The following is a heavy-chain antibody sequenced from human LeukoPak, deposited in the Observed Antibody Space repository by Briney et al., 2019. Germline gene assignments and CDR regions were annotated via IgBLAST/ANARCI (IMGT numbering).Heavy chain of an antibody. CDR3: ARECYDSSGYGRGSAFDI. CDR2: IIPIFGTA. J-gene: IGHJ3*02. CDR1: GGTFTSYA. V-gene: IGHV1-69*05. D-gene: IGHD3-22*01. Sequence: ASVKVSCKASGGTFTSYAISWVRQAPGQGLEWMGRIIPIFGTANYAQKFQGRVTITTDESTSTAYMELSSLRSEDTAVYYCARECYDSSGYGRGSAFDIWGQGTMVTVSS.